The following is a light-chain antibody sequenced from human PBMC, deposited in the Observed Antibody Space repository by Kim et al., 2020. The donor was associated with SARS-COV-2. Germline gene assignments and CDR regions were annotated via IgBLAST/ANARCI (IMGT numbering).Light chain of an antibody. CDR1: QSISSW. Sequence: DIQMTQSPSTLSASVGDRVTITCRASQSISSWLAWYQQKPGKAPKLLIYKASSLESGVPSRFSGSGSGTEFTLTISSLQPDDFATYDCQQYNRYSWTYGQGTKVDIK. CDR3: QQYNRYSWT. V-gene: IGKV1-5*03. CDR2: KAS. J-gene: IGKJ1*01.